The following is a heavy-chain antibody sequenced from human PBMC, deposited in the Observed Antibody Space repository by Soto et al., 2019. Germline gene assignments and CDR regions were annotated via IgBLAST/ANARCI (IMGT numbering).Heavy chain of an antibody. CDR3: ARGGAEYSSPGEYYFDY. Sequence: QVQLVQSGAEVKKPGSSVKVSCKASGGTFSSYAISWVRQAPGQGLEWMGGIIPIFGTANYAQKFQGRVTITADKSTSTAYMELSSLRSEDTAVYYCARGGAEYSSPGEYYFDYWGQGTLVTDSS. J-gene: IGHJ4*02. V-gene: IGHV1-69*06. CDR1: GGTFSSYA. D-gene: IGHD6-6*01. CDR2: IIPIFGTA.